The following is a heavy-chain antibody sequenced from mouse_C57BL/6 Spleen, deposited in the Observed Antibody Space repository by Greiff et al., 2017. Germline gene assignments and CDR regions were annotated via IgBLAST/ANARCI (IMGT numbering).Heavy chain of an antibody. D-gene: IGHD2-5*01. CDR3: ASGAYYSNYGVDY. V-gene: IGHV1-64*01. Sequence: VQLQQPGAELVKPGASVKLSCKASGYTFTSYWMHWVKQRPGQGLEWIGMIHPNSGSTNYNEKFKSKATLTVDKSSSTAYMQLSSLTSEDSAVYYCASGAYYSNYGVDYWGQGTTRTVSS. J-gene: IGHJ2*01. CDR2: IHPNSGST. CDR1: GYTFTSYW.